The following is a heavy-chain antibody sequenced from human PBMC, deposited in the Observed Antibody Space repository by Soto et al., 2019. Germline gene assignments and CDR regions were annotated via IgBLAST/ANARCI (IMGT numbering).Heavy chain of an antibody. CDR3: ASFHGTLVRGGRSSPYEMDV. J-gene: IGHJ6*02. V-gene: IGHV1-69*01. CDR1: GGTFNNYA. CDR2: IIPTFGTG. D-gene: IGHD3-10*01. Sequence: QVLLVQSGPEVKKPGSSVKVSCKASGGTFNNYAINWVRQAPGKGLEWMGGIIPTFGTGNHAQKFQGRVTINADESTTTAYMELNSRRSEDTAIYYCASFHGTLVRGGRSSPYEMDVWGQGTTVIVSS.